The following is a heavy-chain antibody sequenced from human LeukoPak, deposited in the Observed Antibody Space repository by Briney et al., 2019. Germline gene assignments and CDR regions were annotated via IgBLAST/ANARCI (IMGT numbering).Heavy chain of an antibody. D-gene: IGHD2-2*01. CDR3: VKALYCSSSSCAFDI. V-gene: IGHV3-23*01. CDR2: IRDSGGTT. Sequence: GGSLRLSCAASGFTFSTYAMTWVRQAPGAGLEWVSTIRDSGGTTYYADSVKGRFTVSRDNSKNTLYLQMNSLRAEDTAVYYCVKALYCSSSSCAFDIWGQGTMVTVSS. CDR1: GFTFSTYA. J-gene: IGHJ3*02.